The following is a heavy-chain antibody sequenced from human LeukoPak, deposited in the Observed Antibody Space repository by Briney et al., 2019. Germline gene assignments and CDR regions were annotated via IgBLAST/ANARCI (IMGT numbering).Heavy chain of an antibody. Sequence: ASVKVSCRASGYTFTSYDINWVRQATGQGLEWMGWMNPNSGNTGYARKFQGRVTMTRNTSISTAYMELSSLRSEDTAVYYCARTLSPQLRFLEWLSQDNWFDPWGQGTLVTVSS. CDR2: MNPNSGNT. CDR1: GYTFTSYD. J-gene: IGHJ5*02. CDR3: ARTLSPQLRFLEWLSQDNWFDP. D-gene: IGHD3-3*01. V-gene: IGHV1-8*01.